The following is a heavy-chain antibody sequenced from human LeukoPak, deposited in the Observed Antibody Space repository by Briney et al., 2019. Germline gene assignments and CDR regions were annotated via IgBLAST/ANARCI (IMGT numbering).Heavy chain of an antibody. D-gene: IGHD1-14*01. Sequence: SETLSLTCTVSGGSIMTYYWSWIRQPPGKGREWIGYIYDSGITYYNPSLQSRVTLSIDTSKNEFSLNLTSVTAADTAMYYCARATNVDYFYYYGLDVWGRGTTVTVSS. J-gene: IGHJ6*02. CDR3: ARATNVDYFYYYGLDV. CDR2: IYDSGIT. V-gene: IGHV4-59*01. CDR1: GGSIMTYY.